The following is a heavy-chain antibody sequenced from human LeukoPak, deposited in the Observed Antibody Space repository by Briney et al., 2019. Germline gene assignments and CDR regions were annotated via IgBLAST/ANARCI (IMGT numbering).Heavy chain of an antibody. V-gene: IGHV4-34*01. CDR1: GESFSGYY. D-gene: IGHD4-23*01. CDR2: INHSGST. J-gene: IGHJ4*02. CDR3: ASGHRWGPPYCDS. Sequence: SETLSLTCAVYGESFSGYYWSWIRQPPGKGLEWIGEINHSGSTNYYPSLKTRVTISVDTSKNQFSLNLSSVTAADTAVYYCASGHRWGPPYCDSWGQGTLVTVPS.